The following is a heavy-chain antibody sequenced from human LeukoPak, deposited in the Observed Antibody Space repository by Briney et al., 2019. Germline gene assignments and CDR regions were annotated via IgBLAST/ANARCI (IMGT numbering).Heavy chain of an antibody. J-gene: IGHJ4*02. CDR2: ISGSGGST. CDR3: AKAGYGSGSYYTLSHFDY. D-gene: IGHD3-10*01. CDR1: GFTFSSYA. V-gene: IGHV3-23*01. Sequence: GGSLRLSCAASGFTFSSYAMRWVRQAPGKGREWVSAISGSGGSTYYADSEKGRFTIPRENSKNTLYLKMNSQRAEDTAVYYCAKAGYGSGSYYTLSHFDYWGQGTLVTVSS.